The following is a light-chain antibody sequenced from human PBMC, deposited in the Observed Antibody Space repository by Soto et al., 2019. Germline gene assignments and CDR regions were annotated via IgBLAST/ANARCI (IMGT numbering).Light chain of an antibody. CDR2: VVS. J-gene: IGLJ1*01. CDR3: SLYTSSSTSYV. V-gene: IGLV2-18*01. Sequence: QSALTQPPSVSGSPGQSVTISCTGTSSDVGSYNRVSWYQQPPGTAPKLMIYVVSNRPSGVPDRFSGSKSGNTASLTISGLQAEDEADYYCSLYTSSSTSYVFGTGTKVTVL. CDR1: SSDVGSYNR.